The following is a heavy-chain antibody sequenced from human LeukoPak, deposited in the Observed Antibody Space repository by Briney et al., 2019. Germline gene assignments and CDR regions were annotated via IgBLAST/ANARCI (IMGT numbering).Heavy chain of an antibody. J-gene: IGHJ4*02. CDR1: GFTFSSYS. V-gene: IGHV3-48*01. CDR3: ARDPIHDY. CDR2: ISSSSGTM. Sequence: PGGSLRLSCAASGFTFSSYSMNWVRQAPGRGLEWLSYISSSSGTMYYADSVKGRFTISRDNSKNTLYLQMNSLRAEDTAVYYCARDPIHDYWGQGILVTVSS. D-gene: IGHD5-18*01.